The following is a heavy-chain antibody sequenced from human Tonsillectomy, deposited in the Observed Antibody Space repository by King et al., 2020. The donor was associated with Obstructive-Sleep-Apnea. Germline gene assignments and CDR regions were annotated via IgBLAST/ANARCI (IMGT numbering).Heavy chain of an antibody. V-gene: IGHV1-69*13. Sequence: LVQSGAEVKEPGSSVKVSCKASGGTFSSSGLSWVRQAPGQGLEWMGSIMPMFSTTNYAQNFRGRVTMTADESTSTAFLDLSSLSSEDTAIYYCARRGAAGYFDSWGQGTLVTVSS. D-gene: IGHD1-14*01. CDR3: ARRGAAGYFDS. J-gene: IGHJ4*02. CDR2: IMPMFSTT. CDR1: GGTFSSSG.